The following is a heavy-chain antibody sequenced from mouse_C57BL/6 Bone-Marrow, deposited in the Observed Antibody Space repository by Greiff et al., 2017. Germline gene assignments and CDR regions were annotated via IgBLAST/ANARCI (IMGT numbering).Heavy chain of an antibody. CDR1: GYTFTSYG. CDR3: AREAGWLLPFDY. CDR2: IYPRSGNT. Sequence: VQLQQSGAELARPAASVTLSCKASGYTFTSYGISWVKQRTGQGLVWLGEIYPRSGNTYYNEKFKGKATLTADKSSSTEYMELRSLTSEDSAVYFCAREAGWLLPFDYWGQGTTLTVSS. D-gene: IGHD2-3*01. V-gene: IGHV1-81*01. J-gene: IGHJ2*01.